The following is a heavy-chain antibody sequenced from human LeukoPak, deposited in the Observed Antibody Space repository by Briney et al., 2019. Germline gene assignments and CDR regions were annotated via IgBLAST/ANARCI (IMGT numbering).Heavy chain of an antibody. CDR3: AKEGTYYDFWSGYSHPFDY. CDR1: GFTFSDYY. D-gene: IGHD3-3*01. V-gene: IGHV3-11*04. Sequence: GGSLRLSCAASGFTFSDYYMSWIRQAPGKGLEWVSYISSSGSTIYYADSVKGRFTISRDNSKNTLYLQMNSLRAEDTAVYYCAKEGTYYDFWSGYSHPFDYWGQGTLVTVSS. J-gene: IGHJ4*02. CDR2: ISSSGSTI.